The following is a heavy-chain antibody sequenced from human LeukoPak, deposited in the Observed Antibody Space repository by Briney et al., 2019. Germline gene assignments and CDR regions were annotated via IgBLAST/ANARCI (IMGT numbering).Heavy chain of an antibody. V-gene: IGHV3-7*01. CDR3: VSWSGYGAY. Sequence: PGGSLRLSCAASGFTVSGSWMSWIRQAPGKGLEWVAHINQAGSDKYYVDSVKGRFTISGDNAENSLFLQMNSLRAEDTAVYYCVSWSGYGAYWGQGTLVTVSS. CDR1: GFTVSGSW. CDR2: INQAGSDK. J-gene: IGHJ4*02. D-gene: IGHD2-15*01.